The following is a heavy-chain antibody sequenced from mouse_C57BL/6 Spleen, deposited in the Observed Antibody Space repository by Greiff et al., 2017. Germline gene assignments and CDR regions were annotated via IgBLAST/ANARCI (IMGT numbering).Heavy chain of an antibody. Sequence: QVTLKESGPGILQSSQTLSLTCSFSGFSLSTSGMGVSWIRQPSGKGLEWLAHIYWDDDKRYNPSLKSRLTISKVTSRNQVFLKITSVDTADTATYYCARRAENRDDDYWNWYFDVWGTGTTVTVSS. CDR1: GFSLSTSGMG. J-gene: IGHJ1*03. V-gene: IGHV8-12*01. CDR3: ARRAENRDDDYWNWYFDV. D-gene: IGHD2-14*01. CDR2: IYWDDDK.